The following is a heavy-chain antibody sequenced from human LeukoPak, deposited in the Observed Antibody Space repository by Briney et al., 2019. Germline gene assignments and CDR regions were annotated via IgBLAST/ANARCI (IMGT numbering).Heavy chain of an antibody. CDR2: IYQDGSEK. J-gene: IGHJ4*02. Sequence: PGGSLRLSCAASGFTFSRNLMTWVRQAPGKGLEWVANIYQDGSEKYYVDSVRGRFTISRDNAKNTLYLQMNSLRAEDTAVYLCASERPSSSWYDYWGQGTLVTVSS. CDR1: GFTFSRNL. CDR3: ASERPSSSWYDY. D-gene: IGHD6-13*01. V-gene: IGHV3-7*01.